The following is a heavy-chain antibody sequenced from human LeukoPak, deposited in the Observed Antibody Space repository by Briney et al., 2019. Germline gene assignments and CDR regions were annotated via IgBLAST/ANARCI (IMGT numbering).Heavy chain of an antibody. V-gene: IGHV5-51*01. D-gene: IGHD5-18*01. CDR3: ARLHLDTSMVTGYYYYYGMDV. CDR1: GYSFNSYW. Sequence: GESLKISCKGSGYSFNSYWIGWVRQMPGKGLEWMGIIYPGDSGTRYSPSFQGQVTISADKSISTAYLQWSSLKASDTAMYYCARLHLDTSMVTGYYYYYGMDVWGQGTTVTVSS. CDR2: IYPGDSGT. J-gene: IGHJ6*02.